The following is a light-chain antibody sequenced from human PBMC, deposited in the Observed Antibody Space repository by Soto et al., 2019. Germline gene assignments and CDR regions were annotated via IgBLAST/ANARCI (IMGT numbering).Light chain of an antibody. CDR1: QSVSSSY. J-gene: IGKJ1*01. Sequence: EIVLTQSPGTLSLSPGERATLSCRASQSVSSSYLAWYQQKPGQAPRLLIYDTPSRATGIPDRFSGSGSGTDFNLTISRLEPEDFAVYYCQQYGSSPETFGQGTKVEIK. CDR3: QQYGSSPET. V-gene: IGKV3-20*01. CDR2: DTP.